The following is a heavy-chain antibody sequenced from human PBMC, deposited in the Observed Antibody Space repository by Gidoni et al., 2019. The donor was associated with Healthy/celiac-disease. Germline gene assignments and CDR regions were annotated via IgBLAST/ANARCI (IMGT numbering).Heavy chain of an antibody. CDR3: ARGSNQDIDAFDI. V-gene: IGHV4-39*01. Sequence: QLQLQESGPGLVKPSETLSLTCTVSGGSISSSSYYWGWIRQPPGKGLEWIGSIYYSGSTYYNPSLKSRVTISVDTSKNQFSLKLSSVTAADTAVYYCARGSNQDIDAFDIWGQGTMVTVSS. J-gene: IGHJ3*02. CDR2: IYYSGST. CDR1: GGSISSSSYY.